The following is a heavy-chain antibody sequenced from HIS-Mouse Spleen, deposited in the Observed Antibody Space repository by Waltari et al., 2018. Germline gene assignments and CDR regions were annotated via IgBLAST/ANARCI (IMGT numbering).Heavy chain of an antibody. Sequence: QVQLVQSGAEVKKPGASVKVSCKASGYTFTSYDINWVRQATGQGLEWMGGSKPNKCKTCYARKFQGRVTMTRNTSISTAYMELSSLRSEDTAVYYCARGHDYSNYFDYWGQGTLVTVSS. CDR3: ARGHDYSNYFDY. J-gene: IGHJ4*02. CDR2: SKPNKCKT. CDR1: GYTFTSYD. D-gene: IGHD4-4*01. V-gene: IGHV1-8*01.